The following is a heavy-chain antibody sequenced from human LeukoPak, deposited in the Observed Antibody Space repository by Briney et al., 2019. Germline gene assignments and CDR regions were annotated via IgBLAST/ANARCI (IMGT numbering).Heavy chain of an antibody. J-gene: IGHJ4*02. CDR2: ISWNSGSI. V-gene: IGHV3-9*01. Sequence: GGSLRLSCAGSGFIFNNYAMHWVRQPPGKGLEWVSGISWNSGSIDYADSVKGRFTISRDNAKDSLYLQMNSLRVEDTAFYYCAKDNRRHYTSGPNPDSLHWGQGALVTVSS. CDR3: AKDNRRHYTSGPNPDSLH. D-gene: IGHD6-19*01. CDR1: GFIFNNYA.